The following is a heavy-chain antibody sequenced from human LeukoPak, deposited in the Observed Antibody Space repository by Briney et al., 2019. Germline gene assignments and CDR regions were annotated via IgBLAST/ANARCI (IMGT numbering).Heavy chain of an antibody. J-gene: IGHJ4*02. CDR2: IYSGGST. CDR3: AIEQYGSGSYYPYYFDY. CDR1: GFTVSSNY. D-gene: IGHD3-10*01. Sequence: GGSLRLSCAASGFTVSSNYMSWVRQAPGKGLEWVSVIYSGGSTYYADSVKGRFTISRDNSKNTLYLQMNSLRAEDTAVYYCAIEQYGSGSYYPYYFDYWGQGTLVTVSS. V-gene: IGHV3-66*01.